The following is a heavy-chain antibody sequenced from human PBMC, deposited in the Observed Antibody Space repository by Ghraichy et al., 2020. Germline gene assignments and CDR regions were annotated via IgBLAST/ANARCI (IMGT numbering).Heavy chain of an antibody. CDR3: ARDHFYDSSRYCDN. D-gene: IGHD3-22*01. Sequence: SYITSSSSTRYYADSVDGRFTISRDNAKRSLFLHMNNLRDEDTAVYYCARDHFYDSSRYCDNWGQGTLVTVSS. CDR2: ITSSSSTR. J-gene: IGHJ4*02. V-gene: IGHV3-48*02.